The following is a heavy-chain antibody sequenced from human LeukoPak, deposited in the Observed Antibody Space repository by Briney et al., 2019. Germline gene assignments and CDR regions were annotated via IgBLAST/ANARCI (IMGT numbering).Heavy chain of an antibody. J-gene: IGHJ4*02. Sequence: ASVKVSCTASGGTFSSYAISWVRQAPGQGLEWMGGIIPIFGTANYAQKFQGRVTITADESTSTAYMELSSLRSEDTAVYYCARDKGGGSWDNFDYWGQGTLVTVSS. CDR1: GGTFSSYA. D-gene: IGHD2-15*01. CDR3: ARDKGGGSWDNFDY. V-gene: IGHV1-69*01. CDR2: IIPIFGTA.